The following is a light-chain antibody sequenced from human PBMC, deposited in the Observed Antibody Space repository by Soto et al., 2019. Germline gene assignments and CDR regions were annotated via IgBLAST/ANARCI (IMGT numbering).Light chain of an antibody. J-gene: IGKJ4*01. CDR2: DAS. CDR1: QSVGSNK. CDR3: QQYGSTPLT. Sequence: EIVLTQSPGTLSLSPGERATLSCRASQSVGSNKLAWYQQKRGQAPRFLMYDASTRATGIPDRFSGSGSGTDFTFSVSRVEPEDFAVYYCQQYGSTPLTFGGGTKVEIK. V-gene: IGKV3-20*01.